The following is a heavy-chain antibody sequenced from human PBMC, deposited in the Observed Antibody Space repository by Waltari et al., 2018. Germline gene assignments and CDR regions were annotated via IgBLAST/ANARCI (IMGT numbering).Heavy chain of an antibody. V-gene: IGHV1-69*12. D-gene: IGHD3-16*01. CDR3: ARRQLGGAFDP. CDR2: IIPIFGTAP. J-gene: IGHJ5*02. Sequence: QVQLVQSGAEVRKPGSSLKVSCKASVGPFGSYAITWVRQAPGEGLEWMGGIIPIFGTAPNYAQKFQGRLTITADESTATVYMDLSSLRSDDTAVYYCARRQLGGAFDPWGQGTLVSVSS. CDR1: VGPFGSYA.